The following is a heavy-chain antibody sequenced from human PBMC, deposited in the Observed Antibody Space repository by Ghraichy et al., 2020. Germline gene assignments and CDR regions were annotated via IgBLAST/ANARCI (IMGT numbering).Heavy chain of an antibody. J-gene: IGHJ6*02. CDR1: GFTFSNYA. Sequence: GGSLRLSCEASGFTFSNYAMSWVRQAPGKGLEWVSGISIRGGDAYYADSVEGRFTISRDDSKNKVYLQMNSLTAEDTAVYYCAKGDPPHSYYYFALDVWGQGTTVIVSS. CDR2: ISIRGGDA. CDR3: AKGDPPHSYYYFALDV. V-gene: IGHV3-23*01.